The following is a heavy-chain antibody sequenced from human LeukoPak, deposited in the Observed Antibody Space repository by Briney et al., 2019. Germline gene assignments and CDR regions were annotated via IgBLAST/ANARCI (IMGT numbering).Heavy chain of an antibody. Sequence: GGSLRLSCAASGFTFSDNYMSWVRQAPGKGLEWLSDIHRGGNTYYADSVKGRFTISRDSSKNTVFLQMDSLRAEDTAVYYCARDPGYGLGVDYGDYWGQGTLVTVSS. CDR2: IHRGGNT. V-gene: IGHV3-66*01. CDR1: GFTFSDNY. D-gene: IGHD3-10*01. CDR3: ARDPGYGLGVDYGDY. J-gene: IGHJ4*02.